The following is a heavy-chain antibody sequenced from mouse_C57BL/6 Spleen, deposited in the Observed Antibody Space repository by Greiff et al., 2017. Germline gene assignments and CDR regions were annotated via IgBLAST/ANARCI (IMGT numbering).Heavy chain of an antibody. D-gene: IGHD3-1*01. CDR2: IYPGDGDT. CDR1: GYAFSSSW. V-gene: IGHV1-82*01. J-gene: IGHJ2*01. Sequence: QVQLQQSGPELVKPGASAKISCKASGYAFSSSWMNWVKQRPGKGLEWIGRIYPGDGDTNYNGKCKGKATLTADKSSSTAYMQLSSLTSEDSAVYFCARSGLLDYWGQGTTLTVSS. CDR3: ARSGLLDY.